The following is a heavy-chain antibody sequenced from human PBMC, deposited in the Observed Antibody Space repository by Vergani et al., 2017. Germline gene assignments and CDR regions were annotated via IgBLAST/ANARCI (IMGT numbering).Heavy chain of an antibody. V-gene: IGHV1-69*01. CDR2: IIPIFGTV. CDR1: GGTFSSYA. CDR3: ARDRYTRGSYYRGGILADY. J-gene: IGHJ4*02. Sequence: QVQLVQSGAEVKKPGSSVKVSCKASGGTFSSYAISWVRQAPGQGLEWMGGIIPIFGTVNYAQKFQGRVTITADESTSTAYMELSSLRSEDTAVYYCARDRYTRGSYYRGGILADYWGQGTLVTVSS. D-gene: IGHD1-26*01.